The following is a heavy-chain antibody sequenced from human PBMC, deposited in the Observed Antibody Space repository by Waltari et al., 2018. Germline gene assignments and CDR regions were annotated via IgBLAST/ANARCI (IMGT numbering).Heavy chain of an antibody. Sequence: QVQLVQSGAEVKKPGASVKVSCKASGYTFTGYYMHWVRQAPGQGLEWMGWINPNSGGTNYAQKFQGRVPMTRATSISTAYMALSRLRSADTAVYYCARDMGRGLLPYFDFWGQGTLVTVSS. D-gene: IGHD3-22*01. CDR1: GYTFTGYY. V-gene: IGHV1-2*02. CDR2: INPNSGGT. CDR3: ARDMGRGLLPYFDF. J-gene: IGHJ4*02.